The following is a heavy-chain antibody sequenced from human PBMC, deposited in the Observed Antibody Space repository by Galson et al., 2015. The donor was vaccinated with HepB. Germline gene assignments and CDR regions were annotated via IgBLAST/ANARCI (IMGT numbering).Heavy chain of an antibody. CDR2: ISYDGSNK. J-gene: IGHJ6*03. V-gene: IGHV3-30*18. CDR1: GFTFSSYG. Sequence: SLRLSCAASGFTFSSYGMHRVRQAPGKGLEWVAVISYDGSNKYYADSVKGRFTISRDNSKNTLYLQMNSLRAEDTAVYYCAKAAYYDFWSGYIYYYYYMDVWGKGTTVTVSS. D-gene: IGHD3-3*01. CDR3: AKAAYYDFWSGYIYYYYYMDV.